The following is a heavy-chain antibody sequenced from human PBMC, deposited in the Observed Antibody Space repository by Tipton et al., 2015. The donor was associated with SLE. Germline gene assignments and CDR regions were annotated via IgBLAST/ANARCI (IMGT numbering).Heavy chain of an antibody. J-gene: IGHJ3*02. CDR1: GDSINNYF. CDR3: ARDSPGDFDWFDAFDI. CDR2: IYYSGST. D-gene: IGHD3-9*01. V-gene: IGHV4-59*01. Sequence: TLSLTCTVSGDSINNYFWSWIRQPPGKGLEWIGYIYYSGSTNYNPSLKSRVTISVDTSKDQFSLKLSSVATADTAVYYCARDSPGDFDWFDAFDIWGQGTMVTVSS.